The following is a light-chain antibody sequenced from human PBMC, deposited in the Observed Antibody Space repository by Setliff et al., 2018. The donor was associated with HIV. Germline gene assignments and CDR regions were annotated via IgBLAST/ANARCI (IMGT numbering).Light chain of an antibody. CDR2: EVS. CDR1: SSDVGGYNY. Sequence: QSVLTQPASVSGSPGQSITISCIGTSSDVGGYNYVSWYQQHPGKAPKLMIYEVSNRPSGVSDRFSGSKSGNTASLTISGLQTEDEADYFCSSYTSSSPLYVFGTGTKV. J-gene: IGLJ1*01. CDR3: SSYTSSSPLYV. V-gene: IGLV2-14*01.